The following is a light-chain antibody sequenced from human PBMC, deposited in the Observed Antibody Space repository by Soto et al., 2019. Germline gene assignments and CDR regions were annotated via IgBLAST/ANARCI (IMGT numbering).Light chain of an antibody. CDR3: SSYTTSGTLV. V-gene: IGLV2-14*01. J-gene: IGLJ3*02. CDR1: SSDVGLYNY. Sequence: QSALTQPASVSGSPGQSITISCTGTSSDVGLYNYASWYQQHPGKAPKLMIYEVSNRPSGVSNRFSGSKSGNTASLTISGLQAEDEADYYCSSYTTSGTLVFGGGTKLTVL. CDR2: EVS.